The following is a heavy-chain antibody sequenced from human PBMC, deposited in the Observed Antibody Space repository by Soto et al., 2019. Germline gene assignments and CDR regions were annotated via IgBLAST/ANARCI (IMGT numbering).Heavy chain of an antibody. Sequence: PSETLSLTCAVYGGSFSGYYWSWIRQPPGKGLEWIGEINHSGSTNYNPSLKSRVTISVDTSKNQFSLKLSSVTAADTAEYYWGRERGIVLLFGNYGMDVWGQGTTVTVSS. CDR1: GGSFSGYY. CDR3: GRERGIVLLFGNYGMDV. V-gene: IGHV4-34*01. J-gene: IGHJ6*02. CDR2: INHSGST. D-gene: IGHD3-10*01.